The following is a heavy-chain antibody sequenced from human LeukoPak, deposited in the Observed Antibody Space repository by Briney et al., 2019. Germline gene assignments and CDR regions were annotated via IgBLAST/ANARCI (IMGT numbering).Heavy chain of an antibody. CDR3: TRDRAYGALDY. V-gene: IGHV3-21*01. D-gene: IGHD4/OR15-4a*01. J-gene: IGHJ4*02. CDR2: ISSSSSYI. Sequence: GGSLRLSCAASGFTFSSYSMNWVRQAPGKGLEWVSSISSSSSYIYYADSVKGRFTISRDNAKNSVYLQMISLRDEDTAVYYCTRDRAYGALDYWGQGTLVTVSS. CDR1: GFTFSSYS.